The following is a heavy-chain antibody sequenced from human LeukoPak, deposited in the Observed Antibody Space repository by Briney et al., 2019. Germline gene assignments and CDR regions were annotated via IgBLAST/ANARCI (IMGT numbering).Heavy chain of an antibody. Sequence: GGYLRLSCAASGFTFSDYYMRWIRQAPGKGLEWVSYISSSGSTIYYADSVKGRFTISRDNAKNSLYLQMNSLRAEDTAVYYCARLPSSGWYFVDYWGQGTLVTVSS. CDR1: GFTFSDYY. CDR2: ISSSGSTI. CDR3: ARLPSSGWYFVDY. V-gene: IGHV3-11*01. J-gene: IGHJ4*02. D-gene: IGHD6-19*01.